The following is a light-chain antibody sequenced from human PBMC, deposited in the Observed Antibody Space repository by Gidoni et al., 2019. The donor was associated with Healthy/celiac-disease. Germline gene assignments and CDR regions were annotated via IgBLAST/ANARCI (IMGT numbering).Light chain of an antibody. V-gene: IGLV2-14*03. CDR3: SSYTSSSTLV. CDR2: DVS. CDR1: SSDVGGYNY. J-gene: IGLJ3*02. Sequence: QSALTQPASVSGSPGPSITISCTGTSSDVGGYNYVSWYQQHPGKAPKLMIDDVSNRPPGVSNRFSGSKSGNTASLTISGLQAEDEADYYCSSYTSSSTLVFGGGTKLTVL.